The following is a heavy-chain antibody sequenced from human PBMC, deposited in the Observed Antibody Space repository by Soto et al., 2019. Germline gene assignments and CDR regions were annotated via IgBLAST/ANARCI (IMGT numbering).Heavy chain of an antibody. Sequence: GGSLRLSCAASGFTFSSYSMNWVRQAPGKGLEWVSSISSSSSYIYYADSVKGRFTISRDNAKNSLYLQMNSLRAEDTAVYYCARDWGVATKDYFDYWGQGTLVTVSS. CDR2: ISSSSSYI. D-gene: IGHD5-12*01. V-gene: IGHV3-21*01. CDR3: ARDWGVATKDYFDY. CDR1: GFTFSSYS. J-gene: IGHJ4*02.